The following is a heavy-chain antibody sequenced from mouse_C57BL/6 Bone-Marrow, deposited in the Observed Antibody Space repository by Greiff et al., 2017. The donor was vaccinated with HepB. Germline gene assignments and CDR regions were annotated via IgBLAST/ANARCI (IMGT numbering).Heavy chain of an antibody. CDR1: GYTFTSYW. CDR3: ARRGTLLLRYYAMDY. J-gene: IGHJ4*01. V-gene: IGHV1-64*01. CDR2: IHPNSGST. Sequence: QVQLQQPGAELVKPGASVKLSCKASGYTFTSYWMHWVKQRPGQGLEWIGMIHPNSGSTNYNEKFKSKATLTVDKSSSTAYMQLSSLTSEDSAVYYCARRGTLLLRYYAMDYWGQGTSVTVSS. D-gene: IGHD1-1*01.